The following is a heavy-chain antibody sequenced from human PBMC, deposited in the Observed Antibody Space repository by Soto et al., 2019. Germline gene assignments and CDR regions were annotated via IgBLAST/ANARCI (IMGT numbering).Heavy chain of an antibody. CDR1: GFTFSKYA. CDR3: ARPVYYYGSGSHYYFDY. V-gene: IGHV3-23*01. CDR2: ISVSDGRT. Sequence: EVQLSESGGGLVQPGGSLRLSCAASGFTFSKYAMSWVRQAPGKGLEWVSAISVSDGRTYYADSVKGRFNISRDNSKNTLYLQMNSLRAEDTAVYYCARPVYYYGSGSHYYFDYWGQGTLVPVSS. D-gene: IGHD3-10*01. J-gene: IGHJ4*02.